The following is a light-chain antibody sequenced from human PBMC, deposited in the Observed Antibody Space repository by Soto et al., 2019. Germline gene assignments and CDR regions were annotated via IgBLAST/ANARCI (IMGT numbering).Light chain of an antibody. V-gene: IGLV2-8*01. CDR3: SSCAANDNVV. Sequence: QYALTQPPSASGSPGQSVTISCTGTSSDVGAYDYVCWYQQHPGKAPKLMIYEVNKRPSGVPDRFSGSKSGNTASLTVSGLQAVDEADYYCSSCAANDNVVFGGGTKVTVL. CDR1: SSDVGAYDY. CDR2: EVN. J-gene: IGLJ3*02.